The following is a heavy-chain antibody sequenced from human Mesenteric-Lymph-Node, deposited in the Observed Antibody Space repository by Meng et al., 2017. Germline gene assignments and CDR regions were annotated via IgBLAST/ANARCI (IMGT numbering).Heavy chain of an antibody. V-gene: IGHV3-15*01. CDR2: IKSTTYGATT. J-gene: IGHJ4*02. CDR3: AKTFHSDSSFDY. D-gene: IGHD3-22*01. Sequence: SCAASGFPFNNAWMSWVRQAPGKGLELVGRIKSTTYGATTDYAAPVKGRFTVSRDDSKNTLYLQMNSLKTEDTAVYYCAKTFHSDSSFDYWGQGTLVTVSS. CDR1: GFPFNNAW.